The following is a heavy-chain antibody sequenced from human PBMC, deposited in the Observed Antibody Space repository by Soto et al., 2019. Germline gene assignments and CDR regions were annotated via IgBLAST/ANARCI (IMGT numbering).Heavy chain of an antibody. Sequence: HPGGSLRLSCAASGFTFRIYSMHWVRQSPGKGLEWVAVMWYDGTNKYYGESVKGRFTISRDNSENTLYLQMNSLRVEDTAVYYCARDPNDSSAYYHHYYYGMDVWGQGTTVTVSS. CDR3: ARDPNDSSAYYHHYYYGMDV. J-gene: IGHJ6*02. V-gene: IGHV3-33*01. D-gene: IGHD3-22*01. CDR2: MWYDGTNK. CDR1: GFTFRIYS.